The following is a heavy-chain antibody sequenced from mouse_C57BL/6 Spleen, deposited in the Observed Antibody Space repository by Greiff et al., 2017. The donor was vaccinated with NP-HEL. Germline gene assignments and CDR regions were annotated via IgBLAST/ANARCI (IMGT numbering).Heavy chain of an antibody. V-gene: IGHV5-9*01. CDR3: ARRGYEFDY. Sequence: EVKLMESGGGLVKPGGSLKLSCAASGFTFSSYTMSWVRQTPEKRLEWVATISGGGGNTYYPDSVKGRFTISRDNAKNTLYLQMSSLRSEDTALYYCARRGYEFDYWGQGTTLTVSS. CDR2: ISGGGGNT. CDR1: GFTFSSYT. J-gene: IGHJ2*01. D-gene: IGHD2-2*01.